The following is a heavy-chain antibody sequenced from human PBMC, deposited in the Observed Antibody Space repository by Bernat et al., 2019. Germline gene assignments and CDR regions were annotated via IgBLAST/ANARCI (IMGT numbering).Heavy chain of an antibody. CDR1: GGSISSTHW. CDR2: IHHSGSS. V-gene: IGHV4-4*02. CDR3: ARDMGDSSCIQGFEP. D-gene: IGHD3-22*01. J-gene: IGHJ5*01. Sequence: QVQLQESGPGLVKPSGTLSLTCAVSGGSISSTHWWSWVRQPPGKGLEWIGEIHHSGSSNYNPSLKSRVTISVDKSKNQFSLKLNSVTAADTAVYYCARDMGDSSCIQGFEPRGQGTLVPGFS.